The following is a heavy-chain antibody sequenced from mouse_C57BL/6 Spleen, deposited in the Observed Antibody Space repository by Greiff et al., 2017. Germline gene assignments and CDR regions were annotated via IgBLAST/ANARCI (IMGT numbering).Heavy chain of an antibody. CDR3: VRTGYGYDGGNYAMDY. D-gene: IGHD2-2*01. CDR1: GFTFNTYA. Sequence: DVQLVESGGGLVQPKGSLKLSCAASGFTFNTYAMHWVRPAPGKGLEWVARIRSKSSNYATYYADSVKDRFTISRDDSQSMLYLQMNNLKTEDTAMYYCVRTGYGYDGGNYAMDYWGQGTSVTVSS. V-gene: IGHV10-3*01. CDR2: IRSKSSNYAT. J-gene: IGHJ4*01.